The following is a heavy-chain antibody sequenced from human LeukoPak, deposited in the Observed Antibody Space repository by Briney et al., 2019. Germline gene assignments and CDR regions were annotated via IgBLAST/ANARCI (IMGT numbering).Heavy chain of an antibody. V-gene: IGHV3-30*02. CDR2: IRYDGSNK. CDR1: GFTFSSYA. J-gene: IGHJ6*03. Sequence: GGSLRLSCAASGFTFSSYAMSWVRQAPGKGLEWVAFIRYDGSNKYYTDSVKGRFTISRDNSKNTLYLQMNSLRAEDTAVYYCAKGRGWEASYYYYYMDVWGKGTTVTISS. D-gene: IGHD1-26*01. CDR3: AKGRGWEASYYYYYMDV.